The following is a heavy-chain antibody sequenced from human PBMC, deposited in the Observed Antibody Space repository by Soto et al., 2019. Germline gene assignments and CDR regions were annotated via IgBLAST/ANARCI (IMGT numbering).Heavy chain of an antibody. CDR1: GFTFSSYA. Sequence: PGGSLRLSCAASGFTFSSYAMHWVRQAPGKGLEWVAVISYDGSNKYYADSVKGRFTISRDNSKNTLYLQMNSLRAEDTAVYYCARDGLNGVNSIDYWGQGTLVTVSS. D-gene: IGHD1-1*01. CDR2: ISYDGSNK. J-gene: IGHJ4*02. CDR3: ARDGLNGVNSIDY. V-gene: IGHV3-30-3*01.